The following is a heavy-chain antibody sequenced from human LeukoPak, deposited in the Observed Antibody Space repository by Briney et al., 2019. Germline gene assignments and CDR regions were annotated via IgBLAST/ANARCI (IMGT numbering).Heavy chain of an antibody. V-gene: IGHV3-64D*09. D-gene: IGHD6-19*01. CDR3: VKRTRGGWHLPGAFDM. Sequence: PGGSLRLSCAASGFTFSTYAMHWVRQAPGKGLESVSAISNNGGNTYYADSVKGRVTISRDNSKNTLYLQVSSLSVEDTAVYHCVKRTRGGWHLPGAFDMWGQGTMVTVSS. CDR2: ISNNGGNT. CDR1: GFTFSTYA. J-gene: IGHJ3*02.